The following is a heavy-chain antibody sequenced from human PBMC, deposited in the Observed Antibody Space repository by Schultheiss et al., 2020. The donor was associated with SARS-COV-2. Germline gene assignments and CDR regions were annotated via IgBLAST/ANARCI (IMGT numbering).Heavy chain of an antibody. CDR3: AREGSSVGGTDY. J-gene: IGHJ4*02. V-gene: IGHV4-39*07. CDR1: GGSISSSSYY. CDR2: IYYSGST. Sequence: GSLRLSCTVSGGSISSSSYYWGWIRQPPGKGLEWIGSIYYSGSTYYNPSLKSRVTISVDTSKNQFSLKLSSVTAADTAVYYCAREGSSVGGTDYWGQGTLVTVSS. D-gene: IGHD1-1*01.